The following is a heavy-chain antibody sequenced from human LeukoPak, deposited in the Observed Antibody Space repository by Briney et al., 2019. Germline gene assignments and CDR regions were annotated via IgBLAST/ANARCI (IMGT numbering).Heavy chain of an antibody. Sequence: GGSLRLSCAASGFTFSSYAMSWVRQAPGKGLEWVSAISGSGGSTYYADSVKGRFTISRDNSKNTLYLQMNSLRAEDTAVYYCAKDEDMIVVGYIDCWGQGTLVTVSS. J-gene: IGHJ4*02. CDR3: AKDEDMIVVGYIDC. V-gene: IGHV3-23*01. D-gene: IGHD3-22*01. CDR2: ISGSGGST. CDR1: GFTFSSYA.